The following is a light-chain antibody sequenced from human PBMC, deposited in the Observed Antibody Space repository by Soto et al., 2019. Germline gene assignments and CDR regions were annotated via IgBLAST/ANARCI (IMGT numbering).Light chain of an antibody. J-gene: IGKJ5*01. CDR3: QQRSNMPPT. Sequence: EIVLTQSPGTLSLSPGERATLSCRASQSLSSSYLAWYQQKPGQAPRLLIYDASNRATGIPDRFSGGGSGTDFTLTISSLEPEDFALYYCQQRSNMPPTFGQGTRVEIK. CDR1: QSLSSSY. V-gene: IGKV3D-20*02. CDR2: DAS.